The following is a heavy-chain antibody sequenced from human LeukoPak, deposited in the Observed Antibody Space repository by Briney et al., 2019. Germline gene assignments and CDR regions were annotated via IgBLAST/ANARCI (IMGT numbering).Heavy chain of an antibody. CDR1: GFTFSSYW. Sequence: GGSLRLSCAASGFTFSSYWMSWVRQAPGKGLEWGANIKQDGSEKYYVDSVKGRFTISRDNAKNSLYLQMNSLRAEDTAVYYCARVTYYYDSSGYPDYWGQGTLVTVSS. V-gene: IGHV3-7*03. CDR2: IKQDGSEK. D-gene: IGHD3-22*01. J-gene: IGHJ4*02. CDR3: ARVTYYYDSSGYPDY.